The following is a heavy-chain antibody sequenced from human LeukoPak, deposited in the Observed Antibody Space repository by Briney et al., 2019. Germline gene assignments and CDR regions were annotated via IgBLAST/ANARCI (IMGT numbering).Heavy chain of an antibody. J-gene: IGHJ4*02. CDR1: GFTFDDYP. CDR3: AKDYY. V-gene: IGHV3-43*02. CDR2: ISGDGGTT. Sequence: GGSLRLSCAASGFTFDDYPMRWVRQVPGKGLEWVSLISGDGGTTYYADSFKGRFTISRDNSKNSLFLQMNSLRTEDTALYYCAKDYYWGQGTLVTASS.